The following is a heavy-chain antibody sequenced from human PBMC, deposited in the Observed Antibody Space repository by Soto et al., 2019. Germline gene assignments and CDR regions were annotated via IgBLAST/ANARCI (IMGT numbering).Heavy chain of an antibody. J-gene: IGHJ5*02. CDR1: GGSISSSNW. CDR3: ARGGPDLGGKAVRWFDP. CDR2: SYHSGRT. D-gene: IGHD2-15*01. Sequence: QVQLQESGPGLVKPSGTLSLTCAVSGGSISSSNWWSWVRQPPGKGLEWIGESYHSGRTNYNPSLTSRVTISVDKSKNQFSLKLSSVTAADTAVYYCARGGPDLGGKAVRWFDPWGQGTLVTVSS. V-gene: IGHV4-4*02.